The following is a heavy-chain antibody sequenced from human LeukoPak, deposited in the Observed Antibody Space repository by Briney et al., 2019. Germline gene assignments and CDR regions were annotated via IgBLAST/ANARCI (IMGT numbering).Heavy chain of an antibody. Sequence: PGESLKISCKGSGYSFTNYWIGWVRQMPGKGLEWMAFIYPGDSDTRYNSPFQGQVTISADKSISIAYLQWSSLKASDTAMYYCARTSGDYGGNALYFDYWGQGTLVTVSS. CDR2: IYPGDSDT. J-gene: IGHJ4*02. CDR3: ARTSGDYGGNALYFDY. V-gene: IGHV5-51*01. D-gene: IGHD4-23*01. CDR1: GYSFTNYW.